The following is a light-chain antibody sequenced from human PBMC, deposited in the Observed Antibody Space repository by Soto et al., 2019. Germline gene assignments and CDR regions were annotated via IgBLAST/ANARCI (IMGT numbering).Light chain of an antibody. CDR2: AAS. J-gene: IGKJ1*01. V-gene: IGKV1-39*01. CDR1: QSISSY. Sequence: DIQITQSPSSRSASVGDIVTITCRASQSISSYLNWYQKEPGKAPKFLIYAASSLQSGVPSRFSGSGSGTDFTLTISSLQHEDFATYYCQQSETFGHGTKVDIK. CDR3: QQSET.